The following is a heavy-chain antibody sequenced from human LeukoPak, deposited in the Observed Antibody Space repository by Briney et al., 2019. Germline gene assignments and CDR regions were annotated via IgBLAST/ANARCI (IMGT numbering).Heavy chain of an antibody. V-gene: IGHV3-30*04. J-gene: IGHJ4*02. CDR3: ARDSYWGAAAGPQSY. CDR1: GFTFSSYA. D-gene: IGHD6-13*01. CDR2: ISYDGSNK. Sequence: GGSLRLSCAASGFTFSSYAMHWVRQAPGKGLEWVAVISYDGSNKYYADSVKGRFTISRDNSKNTLYLQMNSLRAEDTAVYYCARDSYWGAAAGPQSYWGQGTLVIVSS.